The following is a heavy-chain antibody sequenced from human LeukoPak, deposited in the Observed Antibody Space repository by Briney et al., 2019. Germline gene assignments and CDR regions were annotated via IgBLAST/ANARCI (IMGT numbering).Heavy chain of an antibody. Sequence: PSETLSLTCTVSGGSISSSSYYWGWIRQPPGKGLEWIGSMYYSGSTYYNPSLKSRVTISVDTSKNQFFLKLISVTAADTAVYYCVARIITMAGFCFDPWGQGTLVTVSS. CDR2: MYYSGST. CDR3: VARIITMAGFCFDP. CDR1: GGSISSSSYY. J-gene: IGHJ5*02. D-gene: IGHD6-19*01. V-gene: IGHV4-39*01.